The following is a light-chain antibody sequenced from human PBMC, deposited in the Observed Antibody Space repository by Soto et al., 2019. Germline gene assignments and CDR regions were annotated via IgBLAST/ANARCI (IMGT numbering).Light chain of an antibody. V-gene: IGKV1-5*03. CDR1: QNINSW. Sequence: DIQMTQSPSTLSSSVVYRVTITCRASQNINSWLAWYQQKPGKAPKLMIHKASSLQSGVPSRFSGSGSGTEFILTINNLQPEDFASYFCLQVYSFPRTFGLGTRLEIK. CDR2: KAS. J-gene: IGKJ5*01. CDR3: LQVYSFPRT.